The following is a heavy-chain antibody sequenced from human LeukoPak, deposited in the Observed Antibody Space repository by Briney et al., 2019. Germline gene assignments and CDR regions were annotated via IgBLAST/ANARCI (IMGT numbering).Heavy chain of an antibody. V-gene: IGHV4-39*01. CDR3: ARRNPSSGGWFDP. CDR2: IYYSGST. CDR1: GDSISSSSYY. Sequence: SETLSLTCTVSGDSISSSSYYWGWIRQPPGKGLEWIGSIYYSGSTYYNPSLKSRVTISVDTSKNQFSLKLSSVTAADTAVYYCARRNPSSGGWFDPWGQGTLVTVSS. J-gene: IGHJ5*02. D-gene: IGHD6-19*01.